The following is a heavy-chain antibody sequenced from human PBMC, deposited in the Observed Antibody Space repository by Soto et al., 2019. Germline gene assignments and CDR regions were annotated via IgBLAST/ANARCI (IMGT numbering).Heavy chain of an antibody. CDR3: VGVESGYYVWFDP. D-gene: IGHD3-3*01. V-gene: IGHV4-39*01. Sequence: SETLSLSSTVSGGSISSSSYYGGWIRQPPGKGLEWIGSIYYRGSTYYNPSLKNQVTISVDTSKNQFSLKLSFLTAADTAVYYCVGVESGYYVWFDPWGQGTLVS. CDR2: IYYRGST. J-gene: IGHJ5*02. CDR1: GGSISSSSYY.